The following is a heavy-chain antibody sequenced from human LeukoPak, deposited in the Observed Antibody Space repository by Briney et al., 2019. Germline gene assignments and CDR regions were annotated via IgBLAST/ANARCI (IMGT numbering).Heavy chain of an antibody. J-gene: IGHJ4*02. CDR3: ARGLGYYDSSVGY. D-gene: IGHD3-22*01. CDR1: GGSISSSSYY. V-gene: IGHV4-39*07. CDR2: IYYSGST. Sequence: SETLSLTCTASGGSISSSSYYWGWIRQPPGKGLEWIGSIYYSGSTYYNPSLKSRVTISVDTSKNQFSLKLSSMTAADTAVYHCARGLGYYDSSVGYWGQGTLVTVSS.